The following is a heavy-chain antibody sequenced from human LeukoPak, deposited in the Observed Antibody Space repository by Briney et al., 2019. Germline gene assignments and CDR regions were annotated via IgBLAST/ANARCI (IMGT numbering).Heavy chain of an antibody. Sequence: ASVKVSCKSSGYTFSNYGISWARQAPGQGLEWMGWISDHNGNPNYAQKFEGRVTMTTDASTSTAYMELTSLTSDDTAVYYCARDSLLGAPYTDYWGQGTLVTVSS. J-gene: IGHJ4*02. CDR3: ARDSLLGAPYTDY. V-gene: IGHV1-18*01. D-gene: IGHD3-3*02. CDR1: GYTFSNYG. CDR2: ISDHNGNP.